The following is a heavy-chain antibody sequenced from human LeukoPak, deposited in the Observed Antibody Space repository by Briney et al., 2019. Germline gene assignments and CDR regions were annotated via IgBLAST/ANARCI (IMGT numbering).Heavy chain of an antibody. Sequence: GGPLRLSCAASGFTFSSYAMSWVRQAPGKGLEWVSAISGSGGSTYYADSVKGRFTISRDNSKNTLYLQMNSLRAEDTAVYYCAKDLSRYSGSYYAFDIWGQGTMVTVSS. CDR3: AKDLSRYSGSYYAFDI. J-gene: IGHJ3*02. CDR1: GFTFSSYA. D-gene: IGHD1-26*01. CDR2: ISGSGGST. V-gene: IGHV3-23*01.